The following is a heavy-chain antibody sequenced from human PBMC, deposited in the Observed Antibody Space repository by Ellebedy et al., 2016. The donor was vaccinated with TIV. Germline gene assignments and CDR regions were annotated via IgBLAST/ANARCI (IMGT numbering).Heavy chain of an antibody. D-gene: IGHD3-3*01. Sequence: PGGSLRLSCAVSGFTFRDFWMHWVRQAPGKGLEWLSHITTSGRSYYSDSLEGRFSVSRDNARNSLFLRMNSLTAEDTAVYYCVRSRFGAHDHDFWGQGTLVTVSS. CDR3: VRSRFGAHDHDF. CDR1: GFTFRDFW. J-gene: IGHJ4*02. V-gene: IGHV3-69-1*01. CDR2: ITTSGRS.